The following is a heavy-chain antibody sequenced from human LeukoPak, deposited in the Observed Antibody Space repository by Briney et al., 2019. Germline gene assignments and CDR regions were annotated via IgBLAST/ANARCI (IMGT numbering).Heavy chain of an antibody. V-gene: IGHV3-30*03. Sequence: GGSLRLSCAASGFTFSSYVMHWVRQAPGKGLEWVAVISYDGSNKYYADSVKGRFTISRDNSKNTLYLQMNSLRAEDTAVYYCATAGYCSSTSCYRERYYYGMDVWGQGTTVTVSS. CDR2: ISYDGSNK. CDR3: ATAGYCSSTSCYRERYYYGMDV. CDR1: GFTFSSYV. D-gene: IGHD2-2*01. J-gene: IGHJ6*02.